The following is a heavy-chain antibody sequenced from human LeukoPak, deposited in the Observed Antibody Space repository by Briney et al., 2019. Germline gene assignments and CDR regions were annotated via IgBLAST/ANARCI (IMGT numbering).Heavy chain of an antibody. Sequence: GGTLRLSCAASGFTFSSYGMSWVRQAPGKGLEWVSAISGSGGSTYYADSVKGRFTISRDNSKNTLYLQMNSLRAEDTAVYYCAKRSGSTWGHFDYWGQGTLVTVSS. CDR1: GFTFSSYG. J-gene: IGHJ4*02. D-gene: IGHD6-19*01. CDR3: AKRSGSTWGHFDY. V-gene: IGHV3-23*01. CDR2: ISGSGGST.